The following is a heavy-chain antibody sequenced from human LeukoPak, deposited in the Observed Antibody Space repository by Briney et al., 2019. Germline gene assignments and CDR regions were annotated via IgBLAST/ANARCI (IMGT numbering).Heavy chain of an antibody. CDR3: ARGLSYYDSSGYYYHFDY. D-gene: IGHD3-22*01. CDR1: GGSFSGYY. CDR2: INHSGST. Sequence: SETLSLTCAVYGGSFSGYYWSWIRQPPGKGLEWIGEINHSGSTNYNPSLKSRVTISVDTSKNQFSLKLSSVTAADTAVYYCARGLSYYDSSGYYYHFDYWGQGTLVTASS. J-gene: IGHJ4*02. V-gene: IGHV4-34*01.